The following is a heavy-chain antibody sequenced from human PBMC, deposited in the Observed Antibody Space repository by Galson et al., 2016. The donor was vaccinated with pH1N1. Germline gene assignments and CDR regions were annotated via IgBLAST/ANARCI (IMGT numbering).Heavy chain of an antibody. V-gene: IGHV1-58*02. J-gene: IGHJ3*02. Sequence: SVKVSCKASGFTFSDSTMQWVRQARGQRLEWIGWIVVGSGDTNYAQKFQERVTITRDMSTSTAYMELTTLRSEDTALYYCVRGRGVLSFGDFWDAFDIWGQGTMVTVSS. D-gene: IGHD3-10*01. CDR1: GFTFSDST. CDR2: IVVGSGDT. CDR3: VRGRGVLSFGDFWDAFDI.